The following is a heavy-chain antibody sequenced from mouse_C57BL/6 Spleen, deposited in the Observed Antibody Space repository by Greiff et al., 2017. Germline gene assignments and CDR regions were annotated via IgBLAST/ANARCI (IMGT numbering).Heavy chain of an antibody. CDR3: ARYYYGSDYAMDY. Sequence: VQRVESGPGLVQPSQSLSITCTVSGFSLTSYGVHWVRQSPGKGLEWLGVIWSGGSTDYNAAFISRLSISKDNSKSQVFFKMNSLQADDTAIYYCARYYYGSDYAMDYWGQGTSVTVSS. D-gene: IGHD1-1*01. V-gene: IGHV2-2*01. CDR2: IWSGGST. CDR1: GFSLTSYG. J-gene: IGHJ4*01.